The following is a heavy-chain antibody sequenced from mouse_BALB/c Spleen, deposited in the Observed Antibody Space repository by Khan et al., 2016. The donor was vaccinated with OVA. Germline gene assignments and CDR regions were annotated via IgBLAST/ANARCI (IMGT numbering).Heavy chain of an antibody. Sequence: QVQLKQSGPGLVAPSQSLSITCTVSGFSLSNYGIHWVRQPPGKGLEWLGVIWTGGITNYNSALMSRLTISKDNSKCQVFLKMNRLQTDATAIYYCARSYDYGVGGFAYWGQGTLVTVSA. J-gene: IGHJ3*01. V-gene: IGHV2-9*02. CDR3: ARSYDYGVGGFAY. CDR1: GFSLSNYG. CDR2: IWTGGIT. D-gene: IGHD2-4*01.